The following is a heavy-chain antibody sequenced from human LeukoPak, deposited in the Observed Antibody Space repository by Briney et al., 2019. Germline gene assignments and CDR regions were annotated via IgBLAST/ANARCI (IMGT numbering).Heavy chain of an antibody. CDR2: LSSRSSTI. CDR1: GFTLSIFS. CDR3: ARDRPVERGTRDLGY. D-gene: IGHD5-24*01. J-gene: IGHJ4*02. Sequence: GGSLRLFCVVSGFTLSIFSMKWARQAPGEGLEWISYLSSRSSTIYYAVSLKGPFNISRANAKNSLYLQMNRLRDEDTAVYYCARDRPVERGTRDLGYWGQGTLVTVSS. V-gene: IGHV3-48*02.